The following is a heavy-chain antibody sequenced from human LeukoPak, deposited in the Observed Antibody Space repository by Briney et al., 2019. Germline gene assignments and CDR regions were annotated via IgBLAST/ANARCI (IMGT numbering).Heavy chain of an antibody. Sequence: PGGSLRLSCVASGFTFNNYAMNWVRQAPGKGLEWVSYISAISTTKYYADSVKGRFTVSRDNAENSLFLQMNSLRDEDTAVYYCTLYYYDSSGYPSFDYWGQGTLVTVSS. CDR1: GFTFNNYA. V-gene: IGHV3-48*02. CDR2: ISAISTTK. D-gene: IGHD3-22*01. J-gene: IGHJ4*02. CDR3: TLYYYDSSGYPSFDY.